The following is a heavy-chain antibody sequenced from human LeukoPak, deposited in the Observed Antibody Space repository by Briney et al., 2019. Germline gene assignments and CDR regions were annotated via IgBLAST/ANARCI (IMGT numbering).Heavy chain of an antibody. V-gene: IGHV1-24*01. CDR1: EYTLTDLS. Sequence: ASVKVSCKVSEYTLTDLSMHWGPQAPGKGLEWMGGFDPEDAEIIYAQKFQGRVTMTEDPSKDTAYMELSSLRSEDTAVYYCATDLFSHTPNGDDTAFDYWGQGTLVTVSS. D-gene: IGHD4-17*01. CDR2: FDPEDAEI. J-gene: IGHJ4*02. CDR3: ATDLFSHTPNGDDTAFDY.